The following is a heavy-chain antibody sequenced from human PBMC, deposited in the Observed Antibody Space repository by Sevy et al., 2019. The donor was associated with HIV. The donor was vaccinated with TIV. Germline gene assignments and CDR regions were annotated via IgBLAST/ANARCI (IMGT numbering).Heavy chain of an antibody. J-gene: IGHJ5*02. V-gene: IGHV1-18*01. CDR3: ARMSTARGNFNWFDP. D-gene: IGHD1-7*01. Sequence: ASVKVSCKASGYTFSSYGISWVRQAPGKGLEWMGWIGAYNGNRKYAQNVQERVTMTTDTFTSTAYMELRSLRYDDTAVYFCARMSTARGNFNWFDPWGQGTLVTVSS. CDR1: GYTFSSYG. CDR2: IGAYNGNR.